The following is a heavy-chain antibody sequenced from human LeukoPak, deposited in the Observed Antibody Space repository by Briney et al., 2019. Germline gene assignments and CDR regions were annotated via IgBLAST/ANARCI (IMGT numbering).Heavy chain of an antibody. V-gene: IGHV3-7*05. Sequence: GGSLRLSCAASGFTFSSFWMGWVRQAPGKGLEWVANMNQVGSEKNYVDSVTGGFTVSRDNAKNSLYLQMNSLRADDTAVYYCVSQYSTSSNYWGQGTLVIVSS. J-gene: IGHJ4*02. CDR3: VSQYSTSSNY. CDR1: GFTFSSFW. D-gene: IGHD6-6*01. CDR2: MNQVGSEK.